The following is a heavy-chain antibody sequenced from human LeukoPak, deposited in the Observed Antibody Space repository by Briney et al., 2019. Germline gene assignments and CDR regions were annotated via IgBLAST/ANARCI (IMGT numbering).Heavy chain of an antibody. CDR3: AREYTTSSTSFDY. Sequence: SETLSLTCAVYGGSITGYYWSWIRQTPGRGLEWVGEIHYTGATSYNPSLKSRATISTDTSKNQFSLRLSSVTAADTAVYYCAREYTTSSTSFDYWGQGTLVTVSS. V-gene: IGHV4-34*01. CDR2: IHYTGAT. J-gene: IGHJ4*02. CDR1: GGSITGYY. D-gene: IGHD6-6*01.